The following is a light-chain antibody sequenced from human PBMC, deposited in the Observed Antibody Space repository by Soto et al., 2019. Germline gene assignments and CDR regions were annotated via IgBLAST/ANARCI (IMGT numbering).Light chain of an antibody. J-gene: IGKJ5*01. V-gene: IGKV3-11*01. CDR2: DVS. CDR1: QSVTIY. Sequence: EVVLTQSPAILSLSPGEGATLSCRASQSVTIYLAWYQKKSGQPPRLLIYDVSKRATGITAMFSGSGSGKEFNLNIASLEPEDSAFYFCQQRSNWPPNFGQGTRLEIK. CDR3: QQRSNWPPN.